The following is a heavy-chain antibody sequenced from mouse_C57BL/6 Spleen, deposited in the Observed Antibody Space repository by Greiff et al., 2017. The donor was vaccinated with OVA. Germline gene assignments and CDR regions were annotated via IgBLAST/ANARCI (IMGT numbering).Heavy chain of an antibody. J-gene: IGHJ2*01. CDR2: IDPETGGT. D-gene: IGHD1-1*01. V-gene: IGHV1-15*01. Sequence: VKLQESGAELVRPGASVTLSCKASGYTFTDYEMHWVKQTPVHGLEWIGAIDPETGGTAYNQKFKGKAILTADKSSSTAYMELRSLTSEDSAVYYCTRSLYYGSSYGFDYWGQGTTLTVSS. CDR1: GYTFTDYE. CDR3: TRSLYYGSSYGFDY.